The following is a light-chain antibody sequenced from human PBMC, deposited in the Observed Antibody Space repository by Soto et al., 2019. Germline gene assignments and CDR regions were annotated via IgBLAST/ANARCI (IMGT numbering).Light chain of an antibody. CDR2: KAS. CDR1: QSISSW. V-gene: IGKV1-5*03. J-gene: IGKJ1*01. CDR3: QQYNNYWT. Sequence: DIQMTQSPFTLSASVGDRVTITCRASQSISSWLAWYQQKPGKVPKLLIYKASSLQSGVPSRFSGSGSGTEFTLTISSLQPDDFATYYCQQYNNYWTFGQGTKVEVK.